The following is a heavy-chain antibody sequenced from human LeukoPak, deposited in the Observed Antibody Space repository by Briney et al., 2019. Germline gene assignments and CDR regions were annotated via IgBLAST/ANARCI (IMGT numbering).Heavy chain of an antibody. J-gene: IGHJ4*02. CDR2: IYYSGSI. V-gene: IGHV4-59*08. D-gene: IGHD6-13*01. CDR1: GGSISSYY. CDR3: ARHSGSSWDYYFDS. Sequence: PSETLSLTCTVSGGSISSYYWSWIRQPPGKGLEWIGYIYYSGSINYNPSLRSRVTISVDTSKNQFSLKLSSVTAADTAVYYCARHSGSSWDYYFDSWGQGTLVTVSS.